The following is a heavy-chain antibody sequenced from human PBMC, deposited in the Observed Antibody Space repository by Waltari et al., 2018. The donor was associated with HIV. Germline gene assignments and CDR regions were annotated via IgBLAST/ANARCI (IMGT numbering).Heavy chain of an antibody. J-gene: IGHJ4*02. V-gene: IGHV3-33*01. CDR3: ARDWARYSSSWYVFGY. Sequence: QVQLVESGGGVVQPGRSLRLSCAASGFTLGSYGMHWVGQAPGKGLEWVAVRWYDGSNKYYADSVKGRFTISRDNSKNTLYLQMNSLRAEDTAVYYCARDWARYSSSWYVFGYWGQGTLVTVSS. CDR2: RWYDGSNK. CDR1: GFTLGSYG. D-gene: IGHD6-13*01.